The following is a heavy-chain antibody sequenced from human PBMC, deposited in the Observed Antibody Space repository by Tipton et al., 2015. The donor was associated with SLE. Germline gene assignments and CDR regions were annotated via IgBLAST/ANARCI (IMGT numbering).Heavy chain of an antibody. CDR3: AGSGSLDY. Sequence: ALRLSCEASGFTFSSYGMHWVRQVPGKGLEWVAFIRYDGSKKYYADSVKGRFTISRDNAKNSLYLQMNSLRAEDTAVYYCAGSGSLDYWGQGTLVTVSS. J-gene: IGHJ4*02. CDR2: IRYDGSKK. D-gene: IGHD1-26*01. V-gene: IGHV3-30*02. CDR1: GFTFSSYG.